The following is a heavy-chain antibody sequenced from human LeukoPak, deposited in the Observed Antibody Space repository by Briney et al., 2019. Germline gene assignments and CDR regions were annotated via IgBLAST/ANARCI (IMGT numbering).Heavy chain of an antibody. J-gene: IGHJ4*02. Sequence: ASVKVSCKASGYTFTGYYMHWVRQAPGQGLEWMGWINPNSGGTNYAQKFQGRVTMTRDTSIRTAYMELSRLRSDDTAVYYCARGWGLLWFGELSSAGPIDYWGQGTLVTVSS. CDR3: ARGWGLLWFGELSSAGPIDY. CDR1: GYTFTGYY. V-gene: IGHV1-2*02. CDR2: INPNSGGT. D-gene: IGHD3-10*01.